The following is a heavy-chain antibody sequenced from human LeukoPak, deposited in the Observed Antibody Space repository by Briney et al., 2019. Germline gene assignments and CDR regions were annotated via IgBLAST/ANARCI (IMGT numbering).Heavy chain of an antibody. CDR2: ISSSSSYI. V-gene: IGHV3-21*01. CDR1: GFTFSSYS. D-gene: IGHD1-26*01. Sequence: GGSLRLSCAASGFTFSSYSMNWVRQAPGKGLEWVSSISSSSSYIYYADSVKGRFTISRDNAKNSLYLQMDSLRAEDTAVYYCARDGAYSGSYRAAFDIWDQGTMVTVSS. J-gene: IGHJ3*02. CDR3: ARDGAYSGSYRAAFDI.